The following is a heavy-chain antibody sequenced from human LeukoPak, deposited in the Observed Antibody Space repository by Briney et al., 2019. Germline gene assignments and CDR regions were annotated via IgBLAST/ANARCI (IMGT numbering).Heavy chain of an antibody. D-gene: IGHD5-12*01. Sequence: QPGGSLRLSCAASGFTFSDYGMSWVRQAPGKGLEWVSTFSIFDNNTFYADSVRGRFTISRDNSKNTLWLQMNSLRAEDTAIYYCAKIRGYGFPAHFDYWGRGTLVTVSS. CDR3: AKIRGYGFPAHFDY. CDR1: GFTFSDYG. CDR2: FSIFDNNT. J-gene: IGHJ4*02. V-gene: IGHV3-23*01.